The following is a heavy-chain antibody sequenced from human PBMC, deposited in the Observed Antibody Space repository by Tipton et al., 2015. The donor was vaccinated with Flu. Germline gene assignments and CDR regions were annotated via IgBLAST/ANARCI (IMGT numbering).Heavy chain of an antibody. Sequence: VQLVQSGAEVKKPGESLKISCKGSGYSFTSYWIGWVRQMPGKGLEWMGIIYPGDSDTRYSPSFQGQVTISADKSISTAYLQWSSLKASDTAMYYCAGQGFRQAVTVYDYGVVRFSNNYYYYSFGMDVWGQGTTVTVSS. V-gene: IGHV5-51*01. CDR2: IYPGDSDT. CDR3: AGQGFRQAVTVYDYGVVRFSNNYYYYSFGMDV. CDR1: GYSFTSYW. J-gene: IGHJ6*02. D-gene: IGHD4-17*01.